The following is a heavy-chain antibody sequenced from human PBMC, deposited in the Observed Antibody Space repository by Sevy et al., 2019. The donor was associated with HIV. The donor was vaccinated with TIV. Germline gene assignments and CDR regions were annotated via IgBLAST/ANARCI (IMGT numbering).Heavy chain of an antibody. V-gene: IGHV3-21*01. J-gene: IGHJ4*02. D-gene: IGHD2-15*01. CDR3: ASDGYCSGGSYSLNSDY. CDR2: ISSSSSYI. CDR1: GFTFSSYS. Sequence: GGSLRLSCAASGFTFSSYSMNWVRQAPGKGLEWVSSISSSSSYIYYADSVKGRFTISRDNAKNSLYLQMNSLRAEDTAVYYCASDGYCSGGSYSLNSDYWGQGTLVTVSS.